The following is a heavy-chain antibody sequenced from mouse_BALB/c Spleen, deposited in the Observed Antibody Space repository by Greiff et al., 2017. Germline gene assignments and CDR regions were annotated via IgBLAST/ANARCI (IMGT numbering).Heavy chain of an antibody. V-gene: IGHV1-67*01. J-gene: IGHJ3*01. D-gene: IGHD1-1*01. CDR2: ISTYYGNT. Sequence: VQLQQSGPELVRPGVSVKISCKGSSYTFTDYAMHWVKQSHAKSLEWIGVISTYYGNTNYNQKFKGKATMTVDKSSSTAYMELARLTSEDSAVYYCARGYYGSSSFAYWGQGTLVTVSA. CDR1: SYTFTDYA. CDR3: ARGYYGSSSFAY.